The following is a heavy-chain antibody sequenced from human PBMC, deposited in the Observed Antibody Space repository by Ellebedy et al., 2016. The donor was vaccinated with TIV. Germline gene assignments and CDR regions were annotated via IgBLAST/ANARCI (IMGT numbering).Heavy chain of an antibody. D-gene: IGHD5-18*01. Sequence: SLKISCVVSGFTFEDFAFHWVRQAPGKGLEWVSGINWSGSTFGHADSVKGRFTISRDNAKNTLYLQMDSLRVDDMALSFCARSRGFSYGNDAFDLWGQGTVVIVSS. J-gene: IGHJ3*01. CDR3: ARSRGFSYGNDAFDL. V-gene: IGHV3-9*03. CDR1: GFTFEDFA. CDR2: INWSGSTF.